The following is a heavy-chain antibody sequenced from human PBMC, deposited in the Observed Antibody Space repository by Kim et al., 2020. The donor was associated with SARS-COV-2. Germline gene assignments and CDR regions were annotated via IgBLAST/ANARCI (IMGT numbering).Heavy chain of an antibody. CDR3: ARGDSSSTIAVAGTLGFDY. Sequence: SETLSLTCAVYGGSFSGYYWSWIRQPPGKGLEWIGEINHSGSTNYNPSLKSRVTISVDTSKNQFSLKLSSVTAADTAVYYCARGDSSSTIAVAGTLGFDYWGQGTLVTVSS. V-gene: IGHV4-34*01. D-gene: IGHD6-19*01. CDR2: INHSGST. J-gene: IGHJ4*02. CDR1: GGSFSGYY.